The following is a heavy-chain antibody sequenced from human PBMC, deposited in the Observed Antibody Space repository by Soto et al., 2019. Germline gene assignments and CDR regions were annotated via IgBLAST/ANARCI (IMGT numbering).Heavy chain of an antibody. D-gene: IGHD6-19*01. J-gene: IGHJ4*02. V-gene: IGHV3-23*01. CDR2: ISGSGGST. CDR3: AKCSPRYSSGLKAYYFDY. Sequence: EVQLLESGGGLVQPGGSLSLSCAASGFTFSSYAMSWVPQAPGKGLEWVSTISGSGGSTYYADSVKGRFTISRDNSKNTLYLQVNSLRAEDTAVYYCAKCSPRYSSGLKAYYFDYWGQGTLVTVSS. CDR1: GFTFSSYA.